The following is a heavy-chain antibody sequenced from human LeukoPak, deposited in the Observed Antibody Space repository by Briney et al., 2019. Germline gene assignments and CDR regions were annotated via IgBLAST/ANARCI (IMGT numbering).Heavy chain of an antibody. CDR1: GFTFSSYE. D-gene: IGHD2-21*02. CDR2: ISSSGSTI. J-gene: IGHJ5*02. V-gene: IGHV3-48*03. CDR3: ASGAYCGGDCFSWFDP. Sequence: GGSLRLSCAASGFTFSSYEMNWVRQAPGKGLEGVSYISSSGSTIYYADSVKGRFTISRDNAKNSLYLQMNSLRAEDTAVYYCASGAYCGGDCFSWFDPWGQGTLVTVSS.